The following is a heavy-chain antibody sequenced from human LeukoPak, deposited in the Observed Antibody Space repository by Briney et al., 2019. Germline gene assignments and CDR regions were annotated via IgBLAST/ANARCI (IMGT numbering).Heavy chain of an antibody. Sequence: SETLSLTCTVSGGSIGTTSYYWGWIRQPPGKGVEWIGNIYYSGNTYYNPSLKDRVTISVDTSNNQFSLRPSSVTAADTAVYYCASLPNPGYSSSWTPFDYWGQGTLVTISS. V-gene: IGHV4-39*01. CDR2: IYYSGNT. D-gene: IGHD6-13*01. CDR1: GGSIGTTSYY. CDR3: ASLPNPGYSSSWTPFDY. J-gene: IGHJ4*02.